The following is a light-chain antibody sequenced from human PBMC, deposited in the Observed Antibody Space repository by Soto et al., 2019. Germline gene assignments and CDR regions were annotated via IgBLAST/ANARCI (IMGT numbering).Light chain of an antibody. J-gene: IGLJ1*01. Sequence: QSVLTQPLSASGSPGQSVTISCTGTSSDVGGYNYVSWYQQHPGKAPKVMIYEVTKRPSGVPDRFSGSKSGNTASLTVSGLQAEDEADYSCNSYAGSNSFVFGTGTKVTVL. CDR2: EVT. CDR1: SSDVGGYNY. CDR3: NSYAGSNSFV. V-gene: IGLV2-8*01.